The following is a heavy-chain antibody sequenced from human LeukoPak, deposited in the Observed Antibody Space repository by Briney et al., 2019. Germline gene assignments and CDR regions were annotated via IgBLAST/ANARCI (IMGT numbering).Heavy chain of an antibody. CDR1: GFTFSTNA. CDR2: ISGSAHKI. Sequence: GGSLRLSCLTSGFTFSTNAVRWVRQAPEKGLDWVSVISGSAHKIRYADSVKGRFTISRDNSENIVYLQMNNLRAEDTAVYYCAGRVTGYSSGYVYWGQGTLVTVSS. CDR3: AGRVTGYSSGYVY. V-gene: IGHV3-23*01. J-gene: IGHJ4*02. D-gene: IGHD5-18*01.